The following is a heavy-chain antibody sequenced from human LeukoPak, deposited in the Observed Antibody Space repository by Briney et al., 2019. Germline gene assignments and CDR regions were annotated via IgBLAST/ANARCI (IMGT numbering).Heavy chain of an antibody. D-gene: IGHD6-13*01. V-gene: IGHV3-53*01. CDR2: IYSGGST. CDR1: GFTVSSNY. Sequence: GGSLRLSCAASGFTVSSNYMSWVRQAPGKGLEWVSVIYSGGSTYYADSVKGRFTISRDNSKNTLYLQMNSLRAEDTAVYYCARDSRAAAGVDYWGQGTLVTVSS. CDR3: ARDSRAAAGVDY. J-gene: IGHJ4*02.